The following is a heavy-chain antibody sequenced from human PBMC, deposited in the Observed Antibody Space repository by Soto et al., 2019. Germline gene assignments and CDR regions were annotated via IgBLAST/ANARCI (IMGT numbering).Heavy chain of an antibody. CDR2: ISAYNGNT. CDR3: AKKKPLRAAPHYGMDV. J-gene: IGHJ6*04. D-gene: IGHD6-13*01. Sequence: ASVKVSCKASGYTFTSYGISWVRQAPGQGLEWMGWISAYNGNTNYAQKLQGRVTMTTDTSTSTAYMELRSLRSDDTAAYYCAKKKPLRAAPHYGMDVGAKGTPATVPS. CDR1: GYTFTSYG. V-gene: IGHV1-18*01.